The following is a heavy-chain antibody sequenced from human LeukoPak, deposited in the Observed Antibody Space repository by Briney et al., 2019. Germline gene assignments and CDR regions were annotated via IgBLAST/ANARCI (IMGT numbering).Heavy chain of an antibody. CDR2: INPSGGST. J-gene: IGHJ3*02. Sequence: ASVKVSCKASGYTFTSYYMHWVRQAPGQGLEWRGIINPSGGSTSYAQKFQGRVTMTRDTSTSTVYMELSSLRSEDTAVYYCARDQGEGDSSGYYYSDAFDIWGQGTMVTVSS. CDR3: ARDQGEGDSSGYYYSDAFDI. D-gene: IGHD3-22*01. V-gene: IGHV1-46*01. CDR1: GYTFTSYY.